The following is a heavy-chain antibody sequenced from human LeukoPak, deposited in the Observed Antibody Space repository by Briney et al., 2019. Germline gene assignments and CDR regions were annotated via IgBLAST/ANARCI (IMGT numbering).Heavy chain of an antibody. J-gene: IGHJ5*02. D-gene: IGHD2-21*01. V-gene: IGHV4-34*01. CDR1: GVPFNGYY. CDR3: ARIRCGFGHNACYNH. Sequence: SETLSLTCVVSGVPFNGYYWSWIRQSPVKGLEWIGEVSPGGYARYHPSLQSRVSISVETSDNQMSLRLRSVTAADTAMYYCARIRCGFGHNACYNHWARGTPVTVSS. CDR2: VSPGGYA.